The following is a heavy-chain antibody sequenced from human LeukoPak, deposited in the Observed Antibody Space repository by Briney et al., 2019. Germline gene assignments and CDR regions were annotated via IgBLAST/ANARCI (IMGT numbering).Heavy chain of an antibody. V-gene: IGHV3-30*04. Sequence: GGSLRLSCAASEFTFSSYAMYWVRQAPDQGLEWVALISYDGTNKYYADSVKGRFTISRDNSKNTLYLQMNSLRGEDTAVYYCARDYGSGSYPRIYFECWGQGTLVTVSS. J-gene: IGHJ4*02. CDR3: ARDYGSGSYPRIYFEC. CDR1: EFTFSSYA. CDR2: ISYDGTNK. D-gene: IGHD3-10*01.